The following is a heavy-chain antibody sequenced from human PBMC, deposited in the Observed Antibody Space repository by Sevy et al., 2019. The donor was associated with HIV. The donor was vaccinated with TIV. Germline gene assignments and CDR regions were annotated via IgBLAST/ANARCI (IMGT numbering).Heavy chain of an antibody. J-gene: IGHJ4*02. CDR2: ISVNNGDT. CDR3: ARTSRDIRRSSSNFDF. Sequence: ASVKVSCKASDYTFSSYGISWVRQAPGQGLEWMGWISVNNGDTKSAQKFQGRVTMTTDTSTNTAYMEVRSLRSDDTAVFYCARTSRDIRRSSSNFDFWGQGTLVTVSS. CDR1: DYTFSSYG. V-gene: IGHV1-18*01. D-gene: IGHD6-6*01.